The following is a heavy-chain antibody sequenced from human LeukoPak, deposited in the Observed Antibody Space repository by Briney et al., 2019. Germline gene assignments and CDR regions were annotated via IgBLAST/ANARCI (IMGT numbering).Heavy chain of an antibody. J-gene: IGHJ4*02. CDR1: GYTFTSHG. CDR3: VRGFDYYFDY. V-gene: IGHV1-18*01. Sequence: ASVKVSCKASGYTFTSHGISWVRQAPGQGLEWMGWISAHNGNINYAQNFQGRVTMTTDTSTSTAYMELRSLRSDDTAVYYCVRGFDYYFDYWGQGTLVTVSS. CDR2: ISAHNGNI.